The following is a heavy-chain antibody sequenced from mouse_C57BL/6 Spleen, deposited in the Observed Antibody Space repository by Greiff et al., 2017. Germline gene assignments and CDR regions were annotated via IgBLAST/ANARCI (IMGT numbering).Heavy chain of an antibody. CDR1: GYTFTSYT. J-gene: IGHJ2*01. CDR2: INPSSGYT. CDR3: ARGCTTVERDFDY. Sequence: VQLQQSGAELARPGASVKMSCKASGYTFTSYTMHWVKQRPGQGLEWLGYINPSSGYTKYNQKFKDKATLTADKASSTASMQLSSLTSDDSAFYYCARGCTTVERDFDYWGQGTTLTVSS. D-gene: IGHD1-1*01. V-gene: IGHV1-4*01.